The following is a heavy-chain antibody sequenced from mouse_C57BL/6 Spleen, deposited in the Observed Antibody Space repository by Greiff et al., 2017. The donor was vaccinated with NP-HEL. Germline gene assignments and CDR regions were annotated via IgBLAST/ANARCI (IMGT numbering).Heavy chain of an antibody. CDR2: ISDGGSYT. J-gene: IGHJ3*01. D-gene: IGHD2-4*01. CDR1: GFTFSSYA. Sequence: EVMLVESGGGLVKPGGSLKLSCAASGFTFSSYAMSWVRQTPEKRLEWVATISDGGSYTYYPDNVKGRFTISRDNAKNNLYLQMSHLKSEDTAMYYCARDQGYYDYTWFAYWGQGTLVTVSA. V-gene: IGHV5-4*01. CDR3: ARDQGYYDYTWFAY.